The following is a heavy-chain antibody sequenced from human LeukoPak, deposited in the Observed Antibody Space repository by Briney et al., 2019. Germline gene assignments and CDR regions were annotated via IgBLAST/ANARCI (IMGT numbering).Heavy chain of an antibody. D-gene: IGHD2-15*01. V-gene: IGHV3-7*01. CDR3: ARDKEGGSNDH. J-gene: IGHJ4*02. CDR1: GFTFSRHW. Sequence: GGSLRLSCAASGFTFSRHWMSWVRQAPGKGLEWVANIKEDGREKKYVDSVKDRFTISRDNTKNSVYLQMSGLRVDDTAIYYCARDKEGGSNDHWGQGTLVTVSS. CDR2: IKEDGREK.